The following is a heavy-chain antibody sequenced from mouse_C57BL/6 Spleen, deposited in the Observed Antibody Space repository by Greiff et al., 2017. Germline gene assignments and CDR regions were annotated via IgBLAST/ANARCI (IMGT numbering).Heavy chain of an antibody. V-gene: IGHV1-80*01. Sequence: QVQLQQSGAELVKPGASVKISCKASGYAFSSYWMNWVKQRPGKGLEWIGQIYPGDGDTNYNGKFKGKATLTADKSSSTAYMQLSSLTSEDSAVYFCARGHYYGSSLDYWGQGTTLTVSS. CDR1: GYAFSSYW. J-gene: IGHJ2*01. CDR2: IYPGDGDT. D-gene: IGHD1-1*01. CDR3: ARGHYYGSSLDY.